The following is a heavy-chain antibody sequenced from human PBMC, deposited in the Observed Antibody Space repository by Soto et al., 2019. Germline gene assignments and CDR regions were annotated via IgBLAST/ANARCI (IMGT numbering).Heavy chain of an antibody. CDR2: VSPDNNKT. Sequence: QVQLVQSGAEVKKNGASVKVSCKASGYIYIRYGINWVRQAPGQGLEWMGWVSPDNNKTNYVQKFQGRVTMTTDTSTSTAYMELRSLRSDDTAVCYCARDLDCSGGTCYSNWLDPWGQGTLVTVSS. CDR1: GYIYIRYG. J-gene: IGHJ5*02. V-gene: IGHV1-18*01. CDR3: ARDLDCSGGTCYSNWLDP. D-gene: IGHD2-15*01.